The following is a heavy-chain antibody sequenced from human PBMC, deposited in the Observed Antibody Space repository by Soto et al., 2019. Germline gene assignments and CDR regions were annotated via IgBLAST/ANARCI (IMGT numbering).Heavy chain of an antibody. J-gene: IGHJ4*02. V-gene: IGHV4-34*01. D-gene: IGHD3-3*01. Sequence: SETLSLTCAVYGGSFSGYYWSWIRQPPGKGLEWIGEINHSGSTNYNPSLKSRVTISVDTSKNQFSLKLSSVTAADTAVYYCARVPAYYDFWSGYYLLDYFDYWGQGTLGTV. CDR1: GGSFSGYY. CDR2: INHSGST. CDR3: ARVPAYYDFWSGYYLLDYFDY.